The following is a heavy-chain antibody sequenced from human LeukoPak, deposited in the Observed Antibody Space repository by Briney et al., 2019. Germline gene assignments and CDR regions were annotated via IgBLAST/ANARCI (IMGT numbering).Heavy chain of an antibody. V-gene: IGHV3-21*01. CDR3: ARDQWELPYGS. D-gene: IGHD1-26*01. J-gene: IGHJ4*02. CDR2: ISGSGSDS. Sequence: GGSLRLSCAASGFSVNSNYMSWVRQAPGKGLEWVSAISGSGSDSCYADSVKGRFTISRDNAKNSLYLQMNSLRAEDTAVYYCARDQWELPYGSWGQGTLVTVSS. CDR1: GFSVNSNY.